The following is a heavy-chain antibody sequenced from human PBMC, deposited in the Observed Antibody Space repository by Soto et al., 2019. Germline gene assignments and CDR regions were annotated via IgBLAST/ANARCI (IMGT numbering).Heavy chain of an antibody. D-gene: IGHD5-12*01. CDR3: ARDLGLRSAGDLYYYYMDV. CDR2: IDHSGST. J-gene: IGHJ6*03. Sequence: SETLSLTCAVYGGYFSGYYWNWIRQPPGKGLEWIGEIDHSGSTKYNPSLKSRVTISVDTSKNQFSLKVSSVTAADTAVYYCARDLGLRSAGDLYYYYMDVWGKGTTVTVSS. V-gene: IGHV4-34*01. CDR1: GGYFSGYY.